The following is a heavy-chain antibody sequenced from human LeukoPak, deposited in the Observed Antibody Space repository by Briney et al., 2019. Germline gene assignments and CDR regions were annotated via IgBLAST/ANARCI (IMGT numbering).Heavy chain of an antibody. Sequence: GGSLRLSCAASGFTVSSNYMSWVRQTPGKGLVWVSVIYSGGTTYYADSVKGRFTISRDNSKNTLYVQMNSLRSDDTAVYYCARGGRQQLTPGSYWGQGTLVTVSS. CDR3: ARGGRQQLTPGSY. V-gene: IGHV3-53*05. CDR2: IYSGGTT. CDR1: GFTVSSNY. J-gene: IGHJ4*02. D-gene: IGHD6-13*01.